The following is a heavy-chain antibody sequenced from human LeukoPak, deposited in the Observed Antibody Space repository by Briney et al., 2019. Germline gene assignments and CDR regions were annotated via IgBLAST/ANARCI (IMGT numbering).Heavy chain of an antibody. J-gene: IGHJ3*02. V-gene: IGHV4-38-2*01. CDR2: IYHSGST. D-gene: IGHD3-3*01. CDR3: ASINYDFWSRPVGAFDI. Sequence: SETLSLTCAVSGYSISSGYYWGWIRQPPGKGLEWIGSIYHSGSTYYNPSLKSRVTISVDTSKNQFSLKLSSVTAADTAVYYCASINYDFWSRPVGAFDIWGQGTMVTVSS. CDR1: GYSISSGYY.